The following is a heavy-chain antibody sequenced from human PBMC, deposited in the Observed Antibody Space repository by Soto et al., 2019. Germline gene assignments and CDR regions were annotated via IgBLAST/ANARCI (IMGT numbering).Heavy chain of an antibody. D-gene: IGHD6-19*01. CDR2: ISWNSGSI. V-gene: IGHV3-9*01. CDR1: GFTFDDYA. J-gene: IGHJ4*02. Sequence: EVQLVESGGGLVQPGRSLRLSCAASGFTFDDYAMHWVRQAPGKGLEWVSGISWNSGSIGYADSVKGRFTISRDNAKNSLYLQMNSLRAEDTALYYCATDRGPVLSFYFDYWGQGTLVTVSS. CDR3: ATDRGPVLSFYFDY.